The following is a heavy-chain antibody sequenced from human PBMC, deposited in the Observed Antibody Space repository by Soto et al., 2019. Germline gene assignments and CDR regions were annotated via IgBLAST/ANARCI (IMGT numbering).Heavy chain of an antibody. V-gene: IGHV4-30-4*01. CDR3: AILVMITLGGVTGPNDEFGI. Sequence: PSETLSLTCTVSGVSISSGDYYWSWIRQPPGKGLEWIGYIYYSDSTYSNPSLKSRVAISGDTSKNQFHLKLSSVTAADTAVYYCAILVMITLGGVTGPNDEFGIWGQGTMLTVPS. CDR2: IYYSDST. J-gene: IGHJ3*02. D-gene: IGHD3-16*01. CDR1: GVSISSGDYY.